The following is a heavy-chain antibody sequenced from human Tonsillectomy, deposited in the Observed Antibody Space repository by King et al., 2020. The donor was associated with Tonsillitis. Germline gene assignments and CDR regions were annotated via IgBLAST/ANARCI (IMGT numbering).Heavy chain of an antibody. CDR3: ARDDNSDYHFDY. V-gene: IGHV4-59*01. D-gene: IGHD4-11*01. CDR2: IHYNGRT. Sequence: QLQESSPGLVKPSETLSLTCTVSGGSISSYSWNWIRQPPGKGLEWIGYIHYNGRTSHNPSLKSRVTVSVDTSKNQFSLKLNSVSAADTAVYYCARDDNSDYHFDYWGQGMLVSVSA. J-gene: IGHJ4*02. CDR1: GGSISSYS.